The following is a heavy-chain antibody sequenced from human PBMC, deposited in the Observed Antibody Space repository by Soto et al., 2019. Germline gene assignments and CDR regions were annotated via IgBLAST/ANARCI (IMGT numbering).Heavy chain of an antibody. CDR3: AHSPRYDGYAHYYGMDV. J-gene: IGHJ6*02. CDR1: GFSLSTSGVG. V-gene: IGHV2-5*02. CDR2: IYWDDDK. Sequence: QITLKESGPPLVKPTQTLTLTCTFSGFSLSTSGVGVGWIRQPPGKALEWLALIYWDDDKRYSPSLKSRLTITKDTSKNQVVLTMTNMDPVDTATYYCAHSPRYDGYAHYYGMDVWGQGTTVTVSS. D-gene: IGHD5-12*01.